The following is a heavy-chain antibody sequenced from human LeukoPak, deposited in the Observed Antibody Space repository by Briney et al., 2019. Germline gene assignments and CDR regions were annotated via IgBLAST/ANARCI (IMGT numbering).Heavy chain of an antibody. CDR3: ARKGPEHLPTYFDH. V-gene: IGHV4-4*08. CDR1: GGSISGYY. CDR2: IWPSGST. D-gene: IGHD2-21*01. Sequence: PSETLSLTCTVSGGSISGYYWSWIRQPPGKGLEWIGYIWPSGSTNYNLSLSGRVAISLDKSRNHFTLMVTAVTAADTAFYYCARKGPEHLPTYFDHWGRGILVTVSS. J-gene: IGHJ4*02.